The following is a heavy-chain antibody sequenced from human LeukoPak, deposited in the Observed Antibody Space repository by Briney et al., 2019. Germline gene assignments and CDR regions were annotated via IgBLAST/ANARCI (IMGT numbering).Heavy chain of an antibody. J-gene: IGHJ4*02. V-gene: IGHV4-59*01. D-gene: IGHD4-17*01. CDR2: VYYGGRT. CDR1: SSPISGYY. Sequence: PSETLSLTCTISSSPISGYYWTWIRQPPGKGLEWVGYVYYGGRTDYNPSLGSRVTISVDTSKNQVFLKLSSVTAADTAVYYCARGSVTPDAGYWGPGTLVTVSS. CDR3: ARGSVTPDAGY.